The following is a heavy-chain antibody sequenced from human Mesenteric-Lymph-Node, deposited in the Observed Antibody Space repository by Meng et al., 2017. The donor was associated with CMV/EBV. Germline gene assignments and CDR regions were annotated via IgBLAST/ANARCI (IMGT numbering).Heavy chain of an antibody. CDR1: GFMFEDYG. Sequence: GESLKISCAASGFMFEDYGMNWVRKAPGKGLEWVSGINWNGGTTRHADSVQGRFTISRDNAKKSLYLQMNSLRAEDTALYYCARDLFPYGMDVWGQGTTVTVSS. CDR2: INWNGGTT. J-gene: IGHJ6*02. V-gene: IGHV3-20*04. CDR3: ARDLFPYGMDV. D-gene: IGHD2-21*01.